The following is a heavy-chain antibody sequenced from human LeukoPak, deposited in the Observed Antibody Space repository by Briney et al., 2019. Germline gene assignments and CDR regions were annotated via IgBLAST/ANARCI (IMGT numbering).Heavy chain of an antibody. Sequence: ASVKVSCRVSGDTLTEISIHWVRQTPGKGLEWMGGLHPEDREVIYAQKFQGRVTMTEDSSTDTAYMDLRSLRFEDTAVYYCATAEQLVWGQGTLVTVSS. CDR2: LHPEDREV. V-gene: IGHV1-24*01. J-gene: IGHJ4*02. CDR1: GDTLTEIS. CDR3: ATAEQLV. D-gene: IGHD6-6*01.